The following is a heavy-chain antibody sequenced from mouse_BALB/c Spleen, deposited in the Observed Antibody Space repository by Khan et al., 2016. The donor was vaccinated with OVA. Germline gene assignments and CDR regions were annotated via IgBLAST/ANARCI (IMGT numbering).Heavy chain of an antibody. D-gene: IGHD1-1*01. CDR3: ARGGYGSPFAY. CDR1: GYTFTSFW. J-gene: IGHJ3*01. Sequence: QVRLQQSGPELVRPGASVKMSCKASGYTFTSFWIHWVKQRPGQGLEWIGMIDPSKSETRLNQKFKDTATLNVDKSSNTAYMQLSRLTSEDSAVYYCARGGYGSPFAYWGQGTLVTVSA. CDR2: IDPSKSET. V-gene: IGHV1S127*01.